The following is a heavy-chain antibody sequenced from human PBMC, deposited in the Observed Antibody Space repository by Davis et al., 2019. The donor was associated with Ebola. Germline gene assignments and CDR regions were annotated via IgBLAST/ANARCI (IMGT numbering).Heavy chain of an antibody. V-gene: IGHV1-3*01. CDR3: ARDRTTVAGTRWFDP. CDR2: INAGNGNT. J-gene: IGHJ5*02. D-gene: IGHD6-19*01. CDR1: GYTFTQYA. Sequence: ASVKVSCKASGYTFTQYAIHWVRQAPGQRLEWMGWINAGNGNTKYSQKFQDRVTISSNTSASTAYMELSSLRSEDMAVYYCARDRTTVAGTRWFDPWGQGTLVTVSS.